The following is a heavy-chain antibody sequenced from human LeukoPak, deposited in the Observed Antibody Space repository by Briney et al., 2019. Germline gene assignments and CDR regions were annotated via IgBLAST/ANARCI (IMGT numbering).Heavy chain of an antibody. J-gene: IGHJ4*02. Sequence: PSETLSLTCTVSGGSISSYYWSWIRQPPGKGLEWIGEMYLSGTTHSNPSVKSRVTISIDKSKNQFFLNLSSVTAADTAVYYCAGLVGRYSSGLYYYYFDYWGQGTLVTVSS. CDR1: GGSISSYY. D-gene: IGHD3-22*01. CDR3: AGLVGRYSSGLYYYYFDY. CDR2: MYLSGTT. V-gene: IGHV4-59*12.